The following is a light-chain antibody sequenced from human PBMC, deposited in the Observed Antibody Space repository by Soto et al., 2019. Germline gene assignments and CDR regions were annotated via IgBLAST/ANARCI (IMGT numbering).Light chain of an antibody. CDR1: QSISNY. CDR2: AAS. J-gene: IGKJ1*01. Sequence: IQMTQSPSSLSASVGDRITITCRASQSISNYLNWYQQKPGKAPKLLIYAASSLQSGVPSRFSGSGSGTDFTLTISSLQPEDFATYSCQQSYSMPRTFGQGTKVDIK. CDR3: QQSYSMPRT. V-gene: IGKV1-39*01.